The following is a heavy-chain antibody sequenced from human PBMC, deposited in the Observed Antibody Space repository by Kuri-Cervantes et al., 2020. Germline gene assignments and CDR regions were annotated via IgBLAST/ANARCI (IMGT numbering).Heavy chain of an antibody. CDR2: IKSKTDGGTT. J-gene: IGHJ4*02. CDR3: TTSREGYYFDY. V-gene: IGHV3-15*01. CDR1: GFAFSNAW. Sequence: GALKTSLAASGFAFSNAWMGWVRQAPGKGLEWVGRIKSKTDGGTTDYAAPVKGRFTISRDDSKNTLYLQMNSLKTEDTAVYYCTTSREGYYFDYWAQGTLVTVSS.